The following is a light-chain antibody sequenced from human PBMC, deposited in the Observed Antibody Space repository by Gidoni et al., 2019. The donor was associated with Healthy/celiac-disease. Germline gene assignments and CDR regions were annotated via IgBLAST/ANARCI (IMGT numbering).Light chain of an antibody. CDR1: SSNTGSNT. Sequence: QSVLTQPPSASGTPGQGVTISCSGSSSNTGSNTGNWYQQLPGTAPKLLIYSNNQRPSGVPDRFSGSKSGTSASLAISGLQSEDEADYYCAAWDDSLNGWVFGGGTKLTVL. CDR3: AAWDDSLNGWV. CDR2: SNN. J-gene: IGLJ3*02. V-gene: IGLV1-44*01.